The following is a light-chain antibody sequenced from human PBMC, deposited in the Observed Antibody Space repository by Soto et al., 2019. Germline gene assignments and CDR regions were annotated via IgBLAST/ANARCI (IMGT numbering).Light chain of an antibody. Sequence: QAVVTQEPSLTLSQGGTVTLTCGSSSGAVTSVHYPYWFQQKPGQAPRTLIYDTSNKHSWTPARFSGSLLGGKAALTLSGAQPEDEADYYCLLSYSGARWVFGGGTKLTVL. CDR2: DTS. V-gene: IGLV7-46*01. CDR1: SGAVTSVHY. CDR3: LLSYSGARWV. J-gene: IGLJ3*02.